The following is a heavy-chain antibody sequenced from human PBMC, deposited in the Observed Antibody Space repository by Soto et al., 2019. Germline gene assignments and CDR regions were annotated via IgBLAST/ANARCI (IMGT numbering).Heavy chain of an antibody. J-gene: IGHJ4*02. CDR1: GGSISSYY. Sequence: SETLSLTCPVSGGSISSYYWSWIRQPPGKGLEWIGYISYSGSTNYNPSLKSRVTISKDTSKNQVVLKMTSMDPVDTATYYCARAPGWDLTSFGGNLDYFFDYWGQGTLVTVSS. D-gene: IGHD2-21*02. CDR3: ARAPGWDLTSFGGNLDYFFDY. V-gene: IGHV4-59*01. CDR2: ISYSGST.